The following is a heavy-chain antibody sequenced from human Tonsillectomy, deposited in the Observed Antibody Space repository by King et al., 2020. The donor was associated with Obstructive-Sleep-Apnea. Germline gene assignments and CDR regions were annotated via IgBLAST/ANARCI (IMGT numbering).Heavy chain of an antibody. CDR1: GFTFSSYG. J-gene: IGHJ3*02. CDR2: IWYDGSNK. D-gene: IGHD1-26*01. CDR3: ARAPGGLDAFDI. V-gene: IGHV3-33*01. Sequence: VQLVESGGGVVQPGRSLRLSCAASGFTFSSYGMHWVRQAPGKGLEWVAVIWYDGSNKYYVDSVKGRFTISRDNSKNTLYLQMNSLRAEDTALYYCARAPGGLDAFDIWGQGTMDTVSS.